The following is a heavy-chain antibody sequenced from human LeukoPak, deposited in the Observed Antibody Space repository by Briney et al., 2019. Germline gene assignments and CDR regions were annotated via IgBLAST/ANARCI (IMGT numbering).Heavy chain of an antibody. CDR2: IRYDGSNK. V-gene: IGHV3-30*02. J-gene: IGHJ4*02. CDR3: AKDPLRYYYGSGSLTFDY. Sequence: PGGSQRLSCAASGFTFSSYGMHWVRQAPGKGLEWVAFIRYDGSNKYYADSVKGRFTISRDNSKNTLYLQMNSLRAEDTAVYYCAKDPLRYYYGSGSLTFDYWGQGTLVTVSS. D-gene: IGHD3-10*01. CDR1: GFTFSSYG.